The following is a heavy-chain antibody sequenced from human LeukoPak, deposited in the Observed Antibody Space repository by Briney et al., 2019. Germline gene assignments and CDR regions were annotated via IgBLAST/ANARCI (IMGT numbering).Heavy chain of an antibody. CDR1: GGSISSYY. Sequence: PSETLSLTCTVSGGSISSYYWSWVRQPPGKGLESIGYIYYTGDTNYNPSLGSRVTISVDTSKNQFSLKLRSVTAADTAVYYCATYTNYKNWIDPWGQGTLVTVSS. CDR3: ATYTNYKNWIDP. CDR2: IYYTGDT. D-gene: IGHD2-8*01. V-gene: IGHV4-59*12. J-gene: IGHJ5*02.